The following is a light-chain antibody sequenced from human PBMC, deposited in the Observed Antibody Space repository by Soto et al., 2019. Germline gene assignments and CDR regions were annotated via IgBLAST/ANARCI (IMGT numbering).Light chain of an antibody. Sequence: QSALTQPPPASGSPGQSVTISCAGTVNDVGGYNYVSWYQQHPGKVPQLMIYQVTKRPSGVPDRFSASKSDTTASLTISGLQAEDEGDYYCMSYAGGNRFVFGTGTKVTV. CDR2: QVT. V-gene: IGLV2-8*01. J-gene: IGLJ1*01. CDR1: VNDVGGYNY. CDR3: MSYAGGNRFV.